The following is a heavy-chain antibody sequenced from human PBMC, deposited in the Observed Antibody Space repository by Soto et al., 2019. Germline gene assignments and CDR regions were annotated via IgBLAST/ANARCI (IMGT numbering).Heavy chain of an antibody. V-gene: IGHV1-18*01. CDR2: ISAYNGNT. CDR3: ARGSVVAARFYYYYGMDV. D-gene: IGHD2-15*01. J-gene: IGHJ6*02. CDR1: GYTFTSYG. Sequence: GASVKVSCKASGYTFTSYGISWVRQAPGQGLEWMGLISAYNGNTNYAQKLQGRVTMTTDTSTSTAYMELRSLRSDDTAVCYCARGSVVAARFYYYYGMDVWGQGTTVTV.